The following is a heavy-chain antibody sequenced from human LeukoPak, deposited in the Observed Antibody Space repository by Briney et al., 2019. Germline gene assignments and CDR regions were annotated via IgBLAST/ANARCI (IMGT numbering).Heavy chain of an antibody. CDR2: INPNSGGT. CDR3: ARVPRGYSSSHPDY. D-gene: IGHD6-6*01. Sequence: GASVKVSCKASGYTFTGYYMHWVRQAPGQGLEWMGWINPNSGGTNYARKFQGRVTMTRDTSISTAYMELSRLRSDDTAVYYCARVPRGYSSSHPDYWGQGTLVTVSS. V-gene: IGHV1-2*02. CDR1: GYTFTGYY. J-gene: IGHJ4*02.